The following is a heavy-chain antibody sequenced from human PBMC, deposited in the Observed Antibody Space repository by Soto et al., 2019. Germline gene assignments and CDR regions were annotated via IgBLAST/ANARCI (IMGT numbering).Heavy chain of an antibody. J-gene: IGHJ6*02. Sequence: QVQLVESGGGVVQPGRSLRLSSAASGFTFSSYTMHWVRQAPGKGLEWVAVMSYDGSTKYYADSVKGRFTISRDNSKNTLYLQVNSLRAEDTAVYYCARATDYRENYYYYYDLDVWGQGTTVTVSS. D-gene: IGHD4-4*01. CDR1: GFTFSSYT. CDR2: MSYDGSTK. CDR3: ARATDYRENYYYYYDLDV. V-gene: IGHV3-30-3*01.